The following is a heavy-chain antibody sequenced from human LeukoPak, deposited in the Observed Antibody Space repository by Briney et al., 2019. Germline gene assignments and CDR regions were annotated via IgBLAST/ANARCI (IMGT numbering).Heavy chain of an antibody. D-gene: IGHD2-15*01. CDR2: IYYSGST. CDR1: GGSISSGDYY. J-gene: IGHJ5*02. CDR3: ARGRYCSGGSCYWFDP. V-gene: IGHV4-30-4*08. Sequence: SETLSLTCTVSGGSISSGDYYWSWIRQPPGKGLEWIGYIYYSGSTYYNPSLKSRVTISVDTSKNQFSLKLSSVTAADTAVYYCARGRYCSGGSCYWFDPWGQRTLVTVSS.